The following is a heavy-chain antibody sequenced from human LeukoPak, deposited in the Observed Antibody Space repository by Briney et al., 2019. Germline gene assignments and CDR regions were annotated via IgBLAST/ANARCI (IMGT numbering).Heavy chain of an antibody. J-gene: IGHJ4*02. V-gene: IGHV3-48*04. Sequence: GGSQRLSCAASGFTFSSYSMNWVRQAPGKGLEWISYISGSSSTIYYADSVKGRFTISRDNNKDSLYLQMNSLRTEDTALYYCARDSSGSLDYWGQGTLVTVSS. CDR3: ARDSSGSLDY. CDR1: GFTFSSYS. D-gene: IGHD1-26*01. CDR2: ISGSSSTI.